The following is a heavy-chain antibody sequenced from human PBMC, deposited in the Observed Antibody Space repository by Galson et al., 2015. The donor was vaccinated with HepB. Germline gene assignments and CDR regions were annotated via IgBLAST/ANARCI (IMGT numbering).Heavy chain of an antibody. CDR1: GFTFSNAW. J-gene: IGHJ4*02. V-gene: IGHV3-15*01. D-gene: IGHD2-2*01. CDR3: TSGHNEYQLLCLGYFDY. Sequence: SLRLSCAASGFTFSNAWMSWVRQAPGKGLEWVGRIKSKTDGGTTDYAAPVKGRFTISRDDSKNTLYLQMNSLKTEDTAVYYCTSGHNEYQLLCLGYFDYWGQGTLVTVSS. CDR2: IKSKTDGGTT.